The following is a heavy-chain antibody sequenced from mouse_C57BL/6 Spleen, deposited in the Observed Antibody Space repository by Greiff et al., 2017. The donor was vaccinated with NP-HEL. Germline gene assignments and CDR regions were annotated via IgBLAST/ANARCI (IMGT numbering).Heavy chain of an antibody. J-gene: IGHJ2*01. D-gene: IGHD2-4*01. CDR3: AIYDYGLKNYFDY. CDR2: IDPSDSET. Sequence: QVQLQQPGAELVRPGSSVKLSCKASGYTFTSYWMHWVKQRPIQGLEWIGNIDPSDSETHYNQKFKDKATLTVDKSSSTAYMQLSSLTSEDSAVSYCAIYDYGLKNYFDYWGQGTTLTVSS. CDR1: GYTFTSYW. V-gene: IGHV1-52*01.